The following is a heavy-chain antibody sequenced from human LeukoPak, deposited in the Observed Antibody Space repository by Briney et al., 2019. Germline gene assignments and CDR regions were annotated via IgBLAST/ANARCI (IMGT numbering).Heavy chain of an antibody. Sequence: GGSLRLSCAASGFTFNSYAMSWVRQAPGKGLEWVSAISGSGGSTYYADSVKGRFTISRDNSKNALYLQMNSLRAEDTAVYYCAKGILGAIPTYYFDYWGQGTLVTVSS. CDR1: GFTFNSYA. CDR3: AKGILGAIPTYYFDY. D-gene: IGHD1-26*01. V-gene: IGHV3-23*01. J-gene: IGHJ4*02. CDR2: ISGSGGST.